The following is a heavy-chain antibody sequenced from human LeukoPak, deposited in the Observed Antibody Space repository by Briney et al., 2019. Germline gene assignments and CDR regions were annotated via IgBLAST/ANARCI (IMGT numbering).Heavy chain of an antibody. CDR1: GGSLSGYY. V-gene: IGHV4-34*01. CDR3: ARTLDYDFWSGYD. D-gene: IGHD3-3*01. CDR2: INHSGST. J-gene: IGHJ4*02. Sequence: SGTLSLTCAVYGGSLSGYYWSWIRQPPGKGLEWIGEINHSGSTNYNPSLKSRVTISVDTSKNQFSLKLSSVTAADTAVYYCARTLDYDFWSGYDWGQGTLVTVSS.